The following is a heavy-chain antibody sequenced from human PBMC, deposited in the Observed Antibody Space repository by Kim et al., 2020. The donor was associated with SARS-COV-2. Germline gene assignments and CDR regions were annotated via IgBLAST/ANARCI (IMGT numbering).Heavy chain of an antibody. CDR2: ISAYNGNT. CDR3: ARMVRGVIPYYYYGMDV. D-gene: IGHD3-10*01. J-gene: IGHJ6*02. V-gene: IGHV1-18*01. Sequence: ASVKVSCKASGYTFTSYGISWVRQAPGQGLEWMGWISAYNGNTNYAQKLQGRVTMTTDTSTSTAYMELRSLRSDDTAVNYCARMVRGVIPYYYYGMDVWGQGTTVTVSS. CDR1: GYTFTSYG.